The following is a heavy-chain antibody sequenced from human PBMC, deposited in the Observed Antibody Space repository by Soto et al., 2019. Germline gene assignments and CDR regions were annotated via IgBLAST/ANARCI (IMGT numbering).Heavy chain of an antibody. Sequence: GASVKVSCKASGGSFSSYTISWVRQAPGQGLEWMGRIIPILGIANYAQKFQGRVTITADKSTSTAYMELSSLRSEDTAVYYCAKGDRVGASVRVPDYWGQGTLVTVSS. CDR2: IIPILGIA. CDR3: AKGDRVGASVRVPDY. J-gene: IGHJ4*02. CDR1: GGSFSSYT. D-gene: IGHD1-26*01. V-gene: IGHV1-69*02.